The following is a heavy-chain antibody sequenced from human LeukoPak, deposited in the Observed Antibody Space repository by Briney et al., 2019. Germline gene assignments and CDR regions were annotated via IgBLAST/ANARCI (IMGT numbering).Heavy chain of an antibody. J-gene: IGHJ4*02. Sequence: GGSLRLSCAASGFTLSNYAMSWVRQTPGKGLEWVSSISAGGGGSYYADSVKGRFTISRDNSKNTLYLQMNSLRAEDTAVYYCARGAVRKFDFHYWGQGTLVTVSS. CDR2: ISAGGGGS. CDR1: GFTLSNYA. D-gene: IGHD1-14*01. CDR3: ARGAVRKFDFHY. V-gene: IGHV3-23*01.